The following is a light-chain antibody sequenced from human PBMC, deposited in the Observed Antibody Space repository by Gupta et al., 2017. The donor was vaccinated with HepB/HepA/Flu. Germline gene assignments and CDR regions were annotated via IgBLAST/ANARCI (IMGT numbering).Light chain of an antibody. J-gene: IGLJ1*01. CDR2: RDS. CDR3: QVWDSFTNV. V-gene: IGLV3-9*01. CDR1: NIGSKN. Sequence: SYELTQPLSVSVALGQTARLTCGGNNIGSKNVHWYQQKPGRAPVLVIYRDSDRPSGIPERFSGSNSGNTATLTISRAQAGDEADYYCQVWDSFTNVFGTWTKVTVL.